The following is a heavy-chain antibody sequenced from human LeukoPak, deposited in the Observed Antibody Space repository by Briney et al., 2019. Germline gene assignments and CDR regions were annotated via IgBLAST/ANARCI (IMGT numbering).Heavy chain of an antibody. J-gene: IGHJ4*02. CDR1: GFTFSSYS. CDR3: AKVIAVAGTEHFDY. Sequence: GGSLRLSCAASGFTFSSYSMNWVRQAPGKGLEWVSAISGSGGSTYYADSVKGRFTISRDNSKNTLYLQMNSLRAEDTAVYYCAKVIAVAGTEHFDYWGQGTLVTVSS. V-gene: IGHV3-23*01. D-gene: IGHD6-19*01. CDR2: ISGSGGST.